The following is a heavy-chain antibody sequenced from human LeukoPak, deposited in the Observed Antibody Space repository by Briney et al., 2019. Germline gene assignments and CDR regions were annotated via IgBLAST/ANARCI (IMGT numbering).Heavy chain of an antibody. CDR1: GFTFSSYA. D-gene: IGHD2-2*01. J-gene: IGHJ6*02. CDR2: ISGSGGST. V-gene: IGHV3-23*01. Sequence: GGSLRLSCAASGFTFSSYAMSWVRQAPGKGLEWVSAISGSGGSTYYADSVKGRFTISRDNSKNTLYLQMNSLRAEDTAVYYCARVSCSSTSCWSSPYYGMDVWGQGTTVTVSS. CDR3: ARVSCSSTSCWSSPYYGMDV.